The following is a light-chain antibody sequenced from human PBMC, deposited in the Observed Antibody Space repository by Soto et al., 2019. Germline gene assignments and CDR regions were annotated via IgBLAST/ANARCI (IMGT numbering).Light chain of an antibody. Sequence: QSVLTQPASVSGSPGQSITISCTGTTSDVGAYNYVSWYQQHPGKAPKLMIYDVSDRPSEISNRFSGSKSGNTASLTISGLQAEDEADYYCSSYTRSNTYVFGAGTQLTVL. CDR3: SSYTRSNTYV. J-gene: IGLJ1*01. CDR1: TSDVGAYNY. CDR2: DVS. V-gene: IGLV2-14*03.